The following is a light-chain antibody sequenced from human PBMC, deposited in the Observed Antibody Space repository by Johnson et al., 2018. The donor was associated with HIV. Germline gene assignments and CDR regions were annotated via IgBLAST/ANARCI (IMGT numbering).Light chain of an antibody. J-gene: IGLJ1*01. Sequence: QSVLTQPPSVSAAPGQKVTISCSGSNSNIGNNYVSWYQHLPGTGPKLLIYENNKRPSGIPDRFSGSKSGTAATLGITGLQTGDEAAYYCGTWNSSLSAHNYGFGTGAKVTVL. CDR1: NSNIGNNY. CDR3: GTWNSSLSAHNYG. V-gene: IGLV1-51*02. CDR2: ENN.